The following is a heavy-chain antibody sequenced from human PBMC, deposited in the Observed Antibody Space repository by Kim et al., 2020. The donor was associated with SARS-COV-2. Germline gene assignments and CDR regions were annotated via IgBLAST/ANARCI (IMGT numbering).Heavy chain of an antibody. CDR2: ISGGGST. J-gene: IGHJ4*02. D-gene: IGHD3-10*01. V-gene: IGHV3-23*01. CDR1: GFTFSSYA. CDR3: AKVYGSGSYYSFGY. Sequence: GGSLRLSCAASGFTFSSYAMSWVRQAPGKGLEWVSAISGGGSTYYADSVKGRFTISRDNSKNTLYLQMNSLRAEDTAVYYCAKVYGSGSYYSFGYWGQGTLVTVSS.